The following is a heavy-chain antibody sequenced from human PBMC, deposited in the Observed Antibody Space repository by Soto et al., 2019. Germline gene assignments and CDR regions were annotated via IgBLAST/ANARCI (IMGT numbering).Heavy chain of an antibody. CDR1: GGSISGYY. D-gene: IGHD3-22*01. V-gene: IGHV4-59*01. Sequence: QVQLQESGPGLVKPSETLSLTCTVSGGSISGYYWSWIRQPPGKGLEWIGNIYYSGSTNYKPSLKSRVTISVDTSKNQFSLKLSSVTAADTAVYYCASSAPDYYYDSSGFDNWGQGALVTVSS. J-gene: IGHJ4*02. CDR3: ASSAPDYYYDSSGFDN. CDR2: IYYSGST.